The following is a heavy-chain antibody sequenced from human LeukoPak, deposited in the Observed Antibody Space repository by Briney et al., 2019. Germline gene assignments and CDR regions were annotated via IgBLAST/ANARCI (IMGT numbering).Heavy chain of an antibody. CDR3: ARVLIRSIAVAGAEYFQH. J-gene: IGHJ1*01. CDR2: ISGYTGNT. V-gene: IGHV1-18*01. Sequence: ASVKVSCKASGYTFTSYGISWVRQATGQGLEWMGWISGYTGNTNYAQKLQGRVTMTTDTSTSTAYMELRSLRSDDTAVYYCARVLIRSIAVAGAEYFQHWGQGTLVTVSS. CDR1: GYTFTSYG. D-gene: IGHD6-19*01.